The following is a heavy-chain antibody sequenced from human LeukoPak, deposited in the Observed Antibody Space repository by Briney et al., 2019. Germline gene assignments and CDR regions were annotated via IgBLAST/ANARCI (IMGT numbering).Heavy chain of an antibody. V-gene: IGHV1-69*06. D-gene: IGHD6-19*01. CDR1: GGTFSSYA. CDR3: ARKAVAGIDAFDI. CDR2: IIPIFGTA. J-gene: IGHJ3*02. Sequence: SVKVSCKASGGTFSSYAISWVRQAPGQGLEWMGGIIPIFGTANYAQKFQGRVTITADKSTSTAYMELSSLRSEDTAVYYCARKAVAGIDAFDIWGQGTMVTVSS.